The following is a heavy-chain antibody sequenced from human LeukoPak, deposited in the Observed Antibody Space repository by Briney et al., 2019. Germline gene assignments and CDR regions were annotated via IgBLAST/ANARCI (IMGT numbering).Heavy chain of an antibody. Sequence: GGSLRLSCAASGFTVSSNYMSWVRQAPGGGLEWVSVIYSEGSTYYADSAKGRFTISRDNSKNTLYLQMNSLRAEDTAVYYCARDKSDYDFWSGDYYYYYYMDVWGKGTTVTVSS. CDR2: IYSEGST. J-gene: IGHJ6*03. D-gene: IGHD3-3*01. CDR1: GFTVSSNY. CDR3: ARDKSDYDFWSGDYYYYYYMDV. V-gene: IGHV3-53*01.